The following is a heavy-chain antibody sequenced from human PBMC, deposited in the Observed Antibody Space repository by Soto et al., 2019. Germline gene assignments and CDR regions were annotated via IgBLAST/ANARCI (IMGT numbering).Heavy chain of an antibody. D-gene: IGHD3-3*01. CDR3: AKGRYDFWSPYYFDS. CDR1: GLNFDDFA. V-gene: IGHV3-9*01. J-gene: IGHJ4*02. CDR2: ITWNSRVL. Sequence: PXGSLGLSCVGTGLNFDDFAMHWVRQAPGKGLEWVSGITWNSRVLAYADSVKGRFTISRDNARNSLYLQMDSLRDEDTALYYCAKGRYDFWSPYYFDSWGQGTLVTVSS.